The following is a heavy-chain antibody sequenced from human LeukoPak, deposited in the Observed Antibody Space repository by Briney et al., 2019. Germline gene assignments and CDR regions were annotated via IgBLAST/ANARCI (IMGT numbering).Heavy chain of an antibody. CDR1: GGSISSGGYY. Sequence: SETLSLTCTVSGGSISSGGYYWSWIRQHPGKGLEWIGYIYYSGSTYYNPSLKSRVSISVDTSKNQFSLKLSSVTAADTAIYYCARGSIQFSSNWFDPWGQGTLVTVSS. CDR2: IYYSGST. CDR3: ARGSIQFSSNWFDP. J-gene: IGHJ5*02. D-gene: IGHD5-24*01. V-gene: IGHV4-31*03.